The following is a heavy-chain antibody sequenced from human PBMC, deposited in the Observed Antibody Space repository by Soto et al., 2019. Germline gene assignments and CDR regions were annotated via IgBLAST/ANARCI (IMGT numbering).Heavy chain of an antibody. Sequence: QVQLVESGGGVVQPGRSLRLSCAASGFTFSSYGMHWVRQAPCKGLEWVAVIWYDGSNKYYADSVKGRFTISRDNSKNTLNRQMNNLRAEDTAVYYCAGGRRWGLLDTLFDYWGQGPLVTVCS. D-gene: IGHD1-26*01. J-gene: IGHJ4*02. CDR3: AGGRRWGLLDTLFDY. CDR2: IWYDGSNK. V-gene: IGHV3-33*01. CDR1: GFTFSSYG.